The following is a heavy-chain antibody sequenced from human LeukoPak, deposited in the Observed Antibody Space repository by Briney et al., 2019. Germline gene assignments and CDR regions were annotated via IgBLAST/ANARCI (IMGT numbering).Heavy chain of an antibody. D-gene: IGHD3-22*01. CDR2: IYTSGST. J-gene: IGHJ3*02. V-gene: IGHV4-4*07. Sequence: SETLSLTCTVSGGSISSYYWSWIRQPAGKGLEWIGRIYTSGSTNYNPSLKSRVTMSVDTSKNQFSLKLSSVTAADTAVYYCARDLPLIESPRRDAFDIWGQGTMVTVSS. CDR3: ARDLPLIESPRRDAFDI. CDR1: GGSISSYY.